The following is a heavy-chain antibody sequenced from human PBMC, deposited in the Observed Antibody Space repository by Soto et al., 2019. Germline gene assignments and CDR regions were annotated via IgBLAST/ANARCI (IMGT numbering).Heavy chain of an antibody. V-gene: IGHV4-59*01. D-gene: IGHD6-13*01. CDR3: ARFGAAAAHDDN. CDR2: VHFSGST. Sequence: SETLSLTCTVSGGSISENHWSWIRQAPGKGLEWVGYVHFSGSTTYNPSLAPRLNISFDMSKSQVYLQLTSVTAADTAVYYCARFGAAAAHDDNWGRGVLVTVSS. CDR1: GGSISENH. J-gene: IGHJ4*01.